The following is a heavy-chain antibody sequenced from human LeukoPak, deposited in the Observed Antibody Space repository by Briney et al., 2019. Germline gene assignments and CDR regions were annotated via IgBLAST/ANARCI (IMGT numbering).Heavy chain of an antibody. Sequence: GGSLRLSCAASGFTFSSYAMHWVRQAPGKGLEWVAVISYDGGNKYYADSVKGRFTISRDNSKNTLYLQMNSLRAEDTAVYYCARESGSRSYYYYMDVWGKGTTVTVSS. CDR1: GFTFSSYA. CDR3: ARESGSRSYYYYMDV. V-gene: IGHV3-30*04. J-gene: IGHJ6*03. D-gene: IGHD2-2*01. CDR2: ISYDGGNK.